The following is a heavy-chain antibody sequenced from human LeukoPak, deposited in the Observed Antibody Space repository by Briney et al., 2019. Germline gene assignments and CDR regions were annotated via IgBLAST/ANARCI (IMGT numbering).Heavy chain of an antibody. D-gene: IGHD2-15*01. CDR1: GYTFTSYD. CDR2: MNPNSGNT. Sequence: ASVKVSCKASGYTFTSYDINWVRQATGQGLEWMGWMNPNSGNTGYAQKFQGRVTMTRNTSISTAYMELSSLRSEDTAVYYCARDQSCSGGSCYHRGDAFDIWGRGTMVTVSS. CDR3: ARDQSCSGGSCYHRGDAFDI. J-gene: IGHJ3*02. V-gene: IGHV1-8*01.